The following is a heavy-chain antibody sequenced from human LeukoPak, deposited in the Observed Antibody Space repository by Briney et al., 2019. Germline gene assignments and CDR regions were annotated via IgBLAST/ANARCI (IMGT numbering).Heavy chain of an antibody. D-gene: IGHD4-17*01. CDR1: GYTFTSYY. CDR3: ARETPEDYGDYEGFFDY. J-gene: IGHJ4*02. CDR2: INPSGGST. Sequence: ASVKVSCKASGYTFTSYYMHWVRRAPGQGLEWMGIINPSGGSTSYAQKFQGRVTMTRDTSTSTVYMELSSLRSEDTAVYYCARETPEDYGDYEGFFDYWGQGTLVTVSS. V-gene: IGHV1-46*01.